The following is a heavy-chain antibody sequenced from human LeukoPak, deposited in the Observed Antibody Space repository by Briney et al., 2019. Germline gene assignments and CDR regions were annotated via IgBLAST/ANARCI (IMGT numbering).Heavy chain of an antibody. J-gene: IGHJ6*02. Sequence: GGSLRLSCAASGFTLSNYWMHWVRQAPGKGLVWVSRIDADGSSASYADSVKGRFTISRDNAKNTLYLQMNSLRAEDTAMYYCARDYGRSRDYGMDVWGQGTTVTVSS. V-gene: IGHV3-74*01. D-gene: IGHD3-10*01. CDR1: GFTLSNYW. CDR3: ARDYGRSRDYGMDV. CDR2: IDADGSSA.